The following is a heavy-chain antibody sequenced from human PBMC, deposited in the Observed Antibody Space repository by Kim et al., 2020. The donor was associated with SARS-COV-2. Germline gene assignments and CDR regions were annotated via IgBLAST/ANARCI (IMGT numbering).Heavy chain of an antibody. V-gene: IGHV3-7*01. CDR3: ARDTADTIMGGYSFAYGGFGY. D-gene: IGHD5-18*01. J-gene: IGHJ4*02. CDR1: GFTFSSYW. Sequence: GGSLRLSCAASGFTFSSYWMSWVRQAPGKGLEWVANIKQDGSEKYYVDSVKGRFTISRDNARNSLYLQMNSLRAEDTAVYYCARDTADTIMGGYSFAYGGFGYWGQGTLVTVSS. CDR2: IKQDGSEK.